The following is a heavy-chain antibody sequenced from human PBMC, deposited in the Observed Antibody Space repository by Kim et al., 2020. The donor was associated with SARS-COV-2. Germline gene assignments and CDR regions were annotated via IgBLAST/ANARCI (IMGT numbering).Heavy chain of an antibody. Sequence: GGSLRLSCAASGFSFSTYSMSWVRQAPGKGLEWVSGISGSGGSTYYADSVKGRFTISRDISKNTLYLQMNSLRDEDTAIYYCAKTGGSTGWYEMDYWGQG. CDR1: GFSFSTYS. D-gene: IGHD6-19*01. V-gene: IGHV3-23*01. CDR3: AKTGGSTGWYEMDY. J-gene: IGHJ4*02. CDR2: ISGSGGST.